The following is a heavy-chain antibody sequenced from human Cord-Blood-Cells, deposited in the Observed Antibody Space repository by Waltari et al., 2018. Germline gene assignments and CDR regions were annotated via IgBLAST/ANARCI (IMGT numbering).Heavy chain of an antibody. CDR3: ARERSGDKDAFDI. Sequence: QVQLVESGGGVVQPGRSLRLSCAASGFTFSSYGMHWVRQAPGKGLEWVAFIWDDGSNKYYADSVKGRFTISRDNSKNTLYLQMNSLRAEDTAVYYCARERSGDKDAFDIWGQGTMVTVSS. J-gene: IGHJ3*02. D-gene: IGHD3-3*01. CDR1: GFTFSSYG. CDR2: IWDDGSNK. V-gene: IGHV3-33*01.